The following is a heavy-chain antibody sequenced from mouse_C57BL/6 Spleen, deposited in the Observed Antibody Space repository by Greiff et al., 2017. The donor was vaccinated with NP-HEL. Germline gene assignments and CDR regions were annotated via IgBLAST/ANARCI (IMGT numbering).Heavy chain of an antibody. CDR3: AREGGLRQVYYAMDY. CDR1: GFTFSSYA. J-gene: IGHJ4*01. V-gene: IGHV5-4*01. D-gene: IGHD2-4*01. Sequence: EVHLVESGGGLVKPGGSLKLSCAASGFTFSSYAMSWVRQTPEKRLEWVATISDGGSYTYYPDNVKGRFTISRDNAKNNLYLQMSHLKSEDTAMYYCAREGGLRQVYYAMDYWGQGTSVTVSS. CDR2: ISDGGSYT.